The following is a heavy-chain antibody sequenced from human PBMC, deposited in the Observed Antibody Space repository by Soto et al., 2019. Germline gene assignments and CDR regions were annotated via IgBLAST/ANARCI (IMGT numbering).Heavy chain of an antibody. V-gene: IGHV1-69*08. CDR3: ARDCSSTSCYAYP. CDR2: IIPILGIA. CDR1: GGTFSSYT. D-gene: IGHD2-2*01. J-gene: IGHJ5*02. Sequence: QVQLVQSGAEVKKPGSSVKVSCKASGGTFSSYTISWVRQAPGQGLEWMGRIIPILGIANYAQKFQGRVTITADKSTSTAYMELSSLRSEDTAVYYCARDCSSTSCYAYPWGRGTLVTVSS.